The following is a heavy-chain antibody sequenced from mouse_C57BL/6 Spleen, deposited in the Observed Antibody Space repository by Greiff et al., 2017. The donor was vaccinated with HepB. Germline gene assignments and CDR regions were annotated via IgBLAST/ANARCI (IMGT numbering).Heavy chain of an antibody. CDR1: GFNIKDDY. Sequence: EVQLQQSGAELVRPGASVKLSCTASGFNIKDDYMHWVKQRPEQGLEWIGWIDPENGDTEYASKFRGKATITADTSSNTAYLQPSSLTSEDTAVYYCTRYYGSPYYFDYWGQGTTLTVSS. CDR2: IDPENGDT. CDR3: TRYYGSPYYFDY. J-gene: IGHJ2*01. D-gene: IGHD1-1*01. V-gene: IGHV14-4*01.